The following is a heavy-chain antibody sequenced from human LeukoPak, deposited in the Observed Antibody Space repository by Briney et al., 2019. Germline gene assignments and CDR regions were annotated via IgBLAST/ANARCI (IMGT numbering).Heavy chain of an antibody. CDR3: ARGTRWAATID. CDR2: VNPNSGGT. CDR1: GYTFTGYY. J-gene: IGHJ4*02. V-gene: IGHV1-2*06. Sequence: GASVKVCCKASGYTFTGYYMHLVRQGPGQGLEWMGLVNPNSGGTNYSHIFHGRVTMTSDTAISTASVELHMMRLGDTAVHYCARGTRWAATIDWGQGTLVTVSS. D-gene: IGHD5-12*01.